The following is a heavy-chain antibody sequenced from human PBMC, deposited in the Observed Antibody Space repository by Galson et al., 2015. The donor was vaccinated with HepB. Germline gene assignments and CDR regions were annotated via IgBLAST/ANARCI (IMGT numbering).Heavy chain of an antibody. J-gene: IGHJ4*02. CDR2: ISAYNGNT. Sequence: SVKVSCKASGYTFTSYGISWVRQAPGQGLEWMGWISAYNGNTNYAQKLQGRVTMTTDTSTSTAYMELRSLRSDDTAVYYCARANYYDIEGDYFDYWGQGTLVTVSS. D-gene: IGHD3-22*01. V-gene: IGHV1-18*04. CDR3: ARANYYDIEGDYFDY. CDR1: GYTFTSYG.